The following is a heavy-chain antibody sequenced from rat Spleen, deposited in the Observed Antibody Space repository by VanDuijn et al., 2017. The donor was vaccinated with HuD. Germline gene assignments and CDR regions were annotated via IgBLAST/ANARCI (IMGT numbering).Heavy chain of an antibody. V-gene: IGHV2S63*01. CDR3: TLMYTTDWGDY. D-gene: IGHD1-6*01. J-gene: IGHJ2*01. Sequence: VQLKESGPGLVQPSQTLSLTCTVSGFSLTDYSVHWVRQPPGKGLEWMGVMWSGGSTAYNSALKSRLSISRDTSKSQVFLKINSLQTEDTAIYYCTLMYTTDWGDYWGQGVMVTVSS. CDR2: MWSGGST. CDR1: GFSLTDYS.